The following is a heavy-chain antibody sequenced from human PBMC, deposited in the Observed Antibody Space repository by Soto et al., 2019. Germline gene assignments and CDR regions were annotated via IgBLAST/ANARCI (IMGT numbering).Heavy chain of an antibody. Sequence: EVHLVESGGGLVQPGGSLQLSCVASGFTFSDSAIHWVRQASGKGLEWVGRIRSKYNSYSTAYAAEVEDNLTGSRNDSQNKAYLQKNSLKTGATAVYYCCRVGDTATGKPDLWGQGTMVTVSS. D-gene: IGHD5-18*01. CDR3: CRVGDTATGKPDL. CDR1: GFTFSDSA. J-gene: IGHJ3*01. CDR2: IRSKYNSYST. V-gene: IGHV3-73*01.